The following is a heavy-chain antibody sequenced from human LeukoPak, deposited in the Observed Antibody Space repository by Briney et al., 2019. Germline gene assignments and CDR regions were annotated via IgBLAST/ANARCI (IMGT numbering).Heavy chain of an antibody. D-gene: IGHD3-16*02. J-gene: IGHJ4*02. CDR2: IYYSGST. CDR3: ARTSYSYPLDY. CDR1: GGSIGSYY. Sequence: SETLSLTCTVSGGSIGSYYWSWIRQPPGKGLEWIGYIYYSGSTNYNPSLKSRVTISVDTSKNQFSLKLSSVTAADTAVYYCARTSYSYPLDYWGQGTLVTVSS. V-gene: IGHV4-59*01.